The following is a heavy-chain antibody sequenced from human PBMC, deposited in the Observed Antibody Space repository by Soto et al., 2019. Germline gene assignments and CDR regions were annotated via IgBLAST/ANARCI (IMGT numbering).Heavy chain of an antibody. CDR2: IYSGGST. CDR3: ARDYSSGWYVGLDY. CDR1: GFTVSSNY. J-gene: IGHJ4*02. Sequence: EVQLVESGGGLVQPGGSLRLSCAASGFTVSSNYMSWVRQAPGKGLEWVSVIYSGGSTYYADSVKGRFTISRDNSKNTLYLQMNSLRAEDTAVYYCARDYSSGWYVGLDYWGQGTLVTVSS. D-gene: IGHD6-19*01. V-gene: IGHV3-66*01.